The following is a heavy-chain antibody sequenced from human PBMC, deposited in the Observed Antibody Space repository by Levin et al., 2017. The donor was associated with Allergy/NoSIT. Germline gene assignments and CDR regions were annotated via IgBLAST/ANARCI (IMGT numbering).Heavy chain of an antibody. CDR1: GFTFSSYG. J-gene: IGHJ3*02. V-gene: IGHV3-33*01. CDR3: ARDLGINTFSAFDI. Sequence: GESLKISCAASGFTFSSYGMHWVRQAPGKGLEWVAVIWYDGSNKYYADSVKGRFTISRDNSKNTLYLQMNSLRAEDTAVYYCARDLGINTFSAFDIWGQGTMVTVSS. D-gene: IGHD3-16*01. CDR2: IWYDGSNK.